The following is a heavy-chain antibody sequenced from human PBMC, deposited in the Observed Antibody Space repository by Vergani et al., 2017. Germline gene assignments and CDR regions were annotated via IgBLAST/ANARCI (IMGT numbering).Heavy chain of an antibody. D-gene: IGHD3-10*01. Sequence: QVQLVESGGGVVQPGRSLRLSCAASGFTFSSYGMHWVRQAPGKGLEWVAVISYDGSNKYYADSVKGRFTISRDNSKNTLYLQMNSLRAEDTAVYYCAKDPPGDYYYSMDVWGKGTTVTVSS. CDR2: ISYDGSNK. CDR3: AKDPPGDYYYSMDV. J-gene: IGHJ6*03. CDR1: GFTFSSYG. V-gene: IGHV3-30*18.